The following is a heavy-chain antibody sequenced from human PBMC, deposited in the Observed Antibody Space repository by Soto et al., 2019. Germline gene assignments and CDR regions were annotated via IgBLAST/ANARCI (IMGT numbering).Heavy chain of an antibody. CDR1: GGSVSIGSYY. CDR3: PRAATLSAYYTGGYYYGMDV. J-gene: IGHJ6*02. CDR2: IYYRGST. Sequence: SETLSLTCTVSGGSVSIGSYYWSWIRHPPGKGLVWIVYIYYRGSTNYNPSLNSRVTISVDTSKNQFSLKLSSVTAADTAVYYCPRAATLSAYYTGGYYYGMDVLGQGTTVTVSS. D-gene: IGHD3-3*01. V-gene: IGHV4-61*01.